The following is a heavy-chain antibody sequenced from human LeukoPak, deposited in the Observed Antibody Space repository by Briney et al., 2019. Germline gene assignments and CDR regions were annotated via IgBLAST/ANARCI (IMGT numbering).Heavy chain of an antibody. CDR3: AREVAAAGHDAFDI. V-gene: IGHV1-69*13. D-gene: IGHD6-13*01. J-gene: IGHJ3*02. CDR1: GGTFSSYA. CDR2: IIPIFGTA. Sequence: ASVKVSCKASGGTFSSYAISWVRQAPGQGLEWMGGIIPIFGTANYAQKFQGRVTITADESTSTAYMELSSLRSEDTAVYYCAREVAAAGHDAFDIWGQGTMVTVSS.